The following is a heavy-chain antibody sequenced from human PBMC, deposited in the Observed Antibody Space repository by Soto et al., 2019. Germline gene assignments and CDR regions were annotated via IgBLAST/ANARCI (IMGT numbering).Heavy chain of an antibody. D-gene: IGHD3-9*01. V-gene: IGHV1-69*01. CDR2: IMPIFGTA. CDR1: GDSFRNYG. J-gene: IGHJ6*02. Sequence: QVQLVQSGAEVKKPGSSVRVSCKASGDSFRNYGITWVRQAPGQGLEWMGGIMPIFGTAIYAQKFQGRVTISADELTTTASLELSSLRSDDTAVYFCARARDYDLLTAWEYALDVWGQGTTVTVS. CDR3: ARARDYDLLTAWEYALDV.